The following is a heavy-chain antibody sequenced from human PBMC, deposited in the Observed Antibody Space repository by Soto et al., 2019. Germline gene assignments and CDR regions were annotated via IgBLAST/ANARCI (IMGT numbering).Heavy chain of an antibody. J-gene: IGHJ4*02. CDR1: GFTFSLSA. V-gene: IGHV3-23*04. CDR3: AKGPEYDILTGCDF. D-gene: IGHD3-9*01. CDR2: ISGGGSST. Sequence: EVQLVESGGGFVQPGESLRLSCAASGFTFSLSAMSWVRQAPGRGLEWVSYISGGGSSTDYAESVKGRFTISRDNSKNTVHLQMNSLRAEDTAVYYCAKGPEYDILTGCDFWGQGALVTVSS.